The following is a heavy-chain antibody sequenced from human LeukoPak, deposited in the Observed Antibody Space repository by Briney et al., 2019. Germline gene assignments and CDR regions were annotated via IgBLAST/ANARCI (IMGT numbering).Heavy chain of an antibody. J-gene: IGHJ4*02. Sequence: GASVKVSCKASGYTFTSYAMHWVRQPPGQRLEWMGWINAGNGNTKYSQKFQGRVTITRDTSASTAYMELSSLRSEDTAVYYCARGGTPVEYYYDSSGYPFDYWGQGTLVTVSS. V-gene: IGHV1-3*01. CDR2: INAGNGNT. D-gene: IGHD3-22*01. CDR3: ARGGTPVEYYYDSSGYPFDY. CDR1: GYTFTSYA.